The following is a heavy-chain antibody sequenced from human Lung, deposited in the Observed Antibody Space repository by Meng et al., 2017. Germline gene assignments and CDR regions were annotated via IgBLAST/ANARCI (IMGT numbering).Heavy chain of an antibody. D-gene: IGHD4-11*01. CDR3: ARGPTTMAHDFDY. V-gene: IGHV4-34*01. J-gene: IGHJ4*02. CDR2: INHSGST. Sequence: VRLQEVGAGVFMRSGALTRPCCVYGGSLRDYYWSWIRQPPGKGLEWIGEINHSGSTNYNPSLESRATISVDPSQNNLSLKLSSVTAADSAVYYCARGPTTMAHDFDYWGQGTLVTVSS. CDR1: GGSLRDYY.